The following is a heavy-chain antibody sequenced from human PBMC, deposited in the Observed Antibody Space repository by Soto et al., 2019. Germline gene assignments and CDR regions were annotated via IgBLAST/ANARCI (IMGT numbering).Heavy chain of an antibody. CDR1: VYTFTSYG. J-gene: IGHJ4*02. V-gene: IGHV1-18*01. D-gene: IGHD1-26*01. CDR3: ARDFGGATWPDY. CDR2: ISAYNGNT. Sequence: XSVKVSCKASVYTFTSYGISWVRQAPGQGLEWMGWISAYNGNTHYAQKLQGRVTMTTDTSTSTAYMELRSLRSDDTAVYYCARDFGGATWPDYWGQGTLVTVSS.